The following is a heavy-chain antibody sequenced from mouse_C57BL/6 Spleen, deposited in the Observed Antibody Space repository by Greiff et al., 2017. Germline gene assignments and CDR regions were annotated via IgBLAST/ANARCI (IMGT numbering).Heavy chain of an antibody. CDR2: IYPGSGST. Sequence: QVQLKQPGAELVKPGASVKMSCKASGYTFTSYWITWVKQRPGQGLEWIGDIYPGSGSTNYNEKFKSKATLTVDTSSSTAYMQLSSLTSEDAAVYYGARGGYDYDGGYYFDYWGQGTTLTVSS. D-gene: IGHD2-4*01. CDR3: ARGGYDYDGGYYFDY. V-gene: IGHV1-55*01. J-gene: IGHJ2*01. CDR1: GYTFTSYW.